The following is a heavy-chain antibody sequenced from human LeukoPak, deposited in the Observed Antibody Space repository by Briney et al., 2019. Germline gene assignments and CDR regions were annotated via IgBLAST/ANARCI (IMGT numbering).Heavy chain of an antibody. CDR2: IKQDGSEK. Sequence: GGSVRLSCAASGFTFSSYWMSWVRQAPGKGLEWVANIKQDGSEKYYVDSVKGRFTISRDNAKNSLYLQMSSLRAEDTAVYYCAREFVVGAIDFGYWGQGTLVTVSS. CDR3: AREFVVGAIDFGY. D-gene: IGHD1-26*01. V-gene: IGHV3-7*03. J-gene: IGHJ4*02. CDR1: GFTFSSYW.